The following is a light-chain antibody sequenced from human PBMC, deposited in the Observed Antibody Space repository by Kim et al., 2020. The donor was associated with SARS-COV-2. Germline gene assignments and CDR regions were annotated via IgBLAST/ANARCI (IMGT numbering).Light chain of an antibody. CDR2: GVS. Sequence: EIVLTQSPGTLSLSPGERATLSCRASQSVSNSYLAWYQQKPGQAPRLLIYGVSSRATGIPDRFSGSGSGTDFTLTISRLEPEDFAVYYCLQYSGSPLTFGGRA. J-gene: IGKJ4*01. V-gene: IGKV3-20*01. CDR3: LQYSGSPLT. CDR1: QSVSNSY.